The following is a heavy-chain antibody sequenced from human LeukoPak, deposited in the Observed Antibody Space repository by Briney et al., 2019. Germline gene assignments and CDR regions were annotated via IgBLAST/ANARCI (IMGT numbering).Heavy chain of an antibody. V-gene: IGHV3-23*01. D-gene: IGHD3-16*02. CDR3: AKLTFGGVIPPC. CDR2: ISGSGGST. J-gene: IGHJ4*02. CDR1: GFTFSSYA. Sequence: GGSLRLSCAASGFTFSSYAMSWVRQAPGKGLEWVSAISGSGGSTYYADSVKGRFTISRDNSKNTLYLQMNSLRAVDTAVYYCAKLTFGGVIPPCWGQGTLVTVSS.